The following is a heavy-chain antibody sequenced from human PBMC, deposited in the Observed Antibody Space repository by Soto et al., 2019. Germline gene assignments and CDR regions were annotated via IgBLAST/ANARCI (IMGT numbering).Heavy chain of an antibody. Sequence: QVQLVQSGAEVKKPGSSVKVSCKASGGTFSTYTITWVRQAPGQGLEWMGRIIPIIGIINYAQKFQGRVTITADKFKGTAYMELIRLRSDDTAVYYCAGDPDSHYNDSHASSYPWGQGTLVTVSS. J-gene: IGHJ5*02. CDR1: GGTFSTYT. V-gene: IGHV1-69*08. D-gene: IGHD3-22*01. CDR3: AGDPDSHYNDSHASSYP. CDR2: IIPIIGII.